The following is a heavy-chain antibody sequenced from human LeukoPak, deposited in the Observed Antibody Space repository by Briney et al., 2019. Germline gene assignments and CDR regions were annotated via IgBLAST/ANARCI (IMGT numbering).Heavy chain of an antibody. Sequence: SQTLSLTCAISGDSVSSNSAAWNWVRQSPSRGLEWLGRASYRSKWYNDYAVSVKSRITINPDTSKNQFSLQLNSVTPEDTAVYYCARVSPEWLGRIGAFDSWGHGTMVTVSS. CDR2: ASYRSKWYN. V-gene: IGHV6-1*01. J-gene: IGHJ3*01. CDR1: GDSVSSNSAA. CDR3: ARVSPEWLGRIGAFDS. D-gene: IGHD1-14*01.